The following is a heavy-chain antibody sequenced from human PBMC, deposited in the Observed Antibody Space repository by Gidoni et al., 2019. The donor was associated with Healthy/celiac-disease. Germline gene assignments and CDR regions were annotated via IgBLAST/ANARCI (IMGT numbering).Heavy chain of an antibody. J-gene: IGHJ5*02. CDR2: INHSGST. Sequence: QVQLQQWGAGLLKHSETLSLTCAVYGGSFSGYYWSWIRQPPGKGLEWIGEINHSGSTNYNPSLKSRVTISVDTSKNQFSLKLSSVTAADTAVYYCARATVVPAAMRSNWFDPWGQGTLVTVSS. CDR1: GGSFSGYY. V-gene: IGHV4-34*01. D-gene: IGHD2-2*01. CDR3: ARATVVPAAMRSNWFDP.